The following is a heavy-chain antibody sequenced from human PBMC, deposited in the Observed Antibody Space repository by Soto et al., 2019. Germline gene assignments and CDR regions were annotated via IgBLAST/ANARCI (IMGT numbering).Heavy chain of an antibody. CDR1: GGSISSYY. CDR3: ARYRREAVAGYTLDN. V-gene: IGHV4-59*01. Sequence: PSETLSLTCTVSGGSISSYYWSWIRQPPGKGLEWIGYVYNSGSTNYNPSLKSRVTISEDTSRSQFSLKVNSMTAADTAVYYCARYRREAVAGYTLDNWGQGILVTVS. D-gene: IGHD6-13*01. J-gene: IGHJ4*02. CDR2: VYNSGST.